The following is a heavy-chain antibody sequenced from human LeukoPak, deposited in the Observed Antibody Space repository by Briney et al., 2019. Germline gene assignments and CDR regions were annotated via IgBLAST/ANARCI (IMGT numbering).Heavy chain of an antibody. D-gene: IGHD1-26*01. CDR1: GYTFTGHS. J-gene: IGHJ4*02. CDR3: ASPYLSGSLDY. CDR2: IKPNSGGT. Sequence: ASVKVSCKASGYTFTGHSMYWVRQAPGQGLEWMGWIKPNSGGTNYAQKFQGRVTMTRDTSISTAYMELSRLRSDDTAVYYCASPYLSGSLDYWGQGTLVTVSS. V-gene: IGHV1-2*02.